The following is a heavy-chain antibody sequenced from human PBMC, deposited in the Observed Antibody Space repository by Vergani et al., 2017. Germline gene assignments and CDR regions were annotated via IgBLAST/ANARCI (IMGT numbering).Heavy chain of an antibody. Sequence: QLQLQESGPGLVKPSETLSLPCPVSGGSISSSSYYWGWIRQPPGKGLEWIGSIYYSGSTYYNPSLKSRVTISVDTSKNQFSLKLSSVTAADTAVYYCARAIVLNSAFDIWGQGTMVTVSS. V-gene: IGHV4-39*01. CDR3: ARAIVLNSAFDI. J-gene: IGHJ3*02. D-gene: IGHD6-6*01. CDR2: IYYSGST. CDR1: GGSISSSSYY.